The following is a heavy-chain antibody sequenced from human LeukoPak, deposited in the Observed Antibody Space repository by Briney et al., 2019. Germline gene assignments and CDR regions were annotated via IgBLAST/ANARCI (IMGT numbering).Heavy chain of an antibody. V-gene: IGHV4-38-2*01. CDR1: GGSFSGYY. Sequence: TSETLSLTCAVYGGSFSGYYWGWIRQPPGKGLEWIGSIYHSGSTYYNPSLKSRVTISVDTSKNQFSLKLSSVTAADTAVYYCARVGMGIAVAGPFDYWGQGTLVTVSS. J-gene: IGHJ4*02. CDR2: IYHSGST. CDR3: ARVGMGIAVAGPFDY. D-gene: IGHD6-19*01.